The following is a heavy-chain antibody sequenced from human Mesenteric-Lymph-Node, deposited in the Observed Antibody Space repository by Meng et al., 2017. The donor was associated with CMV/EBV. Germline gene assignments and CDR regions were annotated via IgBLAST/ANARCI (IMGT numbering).Heavy chain of an antibody. CDR2: ISSSSSTI. CDR3: ASDIAARPPPIDY. Sequence: GESLKISCAASGFTFSSYSMNWVRQAPGKGLEWVSYISSSSSTIYYADSVKGQFTISRDNAKNSLYLQMNSLRAEDTAVYYCASDIAARPPPIDYWGQGTLVTVSS. D-gene: IGHD6-6*01. V-gene: IGHV3-48*04. J-gene: IGHJ4*02. CDR1: GFTFSSYS.